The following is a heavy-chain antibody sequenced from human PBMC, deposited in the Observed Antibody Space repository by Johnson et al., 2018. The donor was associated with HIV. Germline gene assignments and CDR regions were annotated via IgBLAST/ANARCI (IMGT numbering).Heavy chain of an antibody. D-gene: IGHD4-17*01. CDR2: ITWNSGTI. CDR3: ARGGDYDEGAFDI. CDR1: GFTFDDYV. V-gene: IGHV3-9*01. J-gene: IGHJ3*02. Sequence: VESGGGLVQPGRSLRLSCAASGFTFDDYVMHWVRQAPGKGLEWVSGITWNSGTIGYADSVKGRFTISRENAKNSLYLQMNSLRAEDTAVYYCARGGDYDEGAFDIWGQGTMVTVSS.